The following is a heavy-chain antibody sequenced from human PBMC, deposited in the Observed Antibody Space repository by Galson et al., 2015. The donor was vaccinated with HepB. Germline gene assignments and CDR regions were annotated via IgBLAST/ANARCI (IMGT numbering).Heavy chain of an antibody. Sequence: SVKVSCKASGYTFTSYTIHWVRQAPGQRLEWMGWISVGKDNTEYSQKFQGRVTITTDTSASTAYMELSSLRSEDTAVYYCARLRASGYSYGYGFDYWGQGTLVTVSS. D-gene: IGHD5-18*01. CDR2: ISVGKDNT. J-gene: IGHJ4*02. CDR1: GYTFTSYT. CDR3: ARLRASGYSYGYGFDY. V-gene: IGHV1-3*01.